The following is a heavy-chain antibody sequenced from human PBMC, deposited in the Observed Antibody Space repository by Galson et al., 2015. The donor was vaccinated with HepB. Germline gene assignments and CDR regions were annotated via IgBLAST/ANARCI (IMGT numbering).Heavy chain of an antibody. D-gene: IGHD6-19*01. CDR2: ISGNGDST. CDR1: GFAFDTHA. V-gene: IGHV3-23*01. Sequence: SLRLSCAASGFAFDTHAMSWVRQAPGRGLEWISGISGNGDSTFYADSVKGRFTISRDNSKNTLFSQKTGLTADDTAIYYCARVHPEYTSGWYRQALYYFDSWGQGTLVAVSS. CDR3: ARVHPEYTSGWYRQALYYFDS. J-gene: IGHJ4*02.